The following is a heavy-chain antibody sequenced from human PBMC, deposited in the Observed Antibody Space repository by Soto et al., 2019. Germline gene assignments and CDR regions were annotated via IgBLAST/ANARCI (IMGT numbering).Heavy chain of an antibody. CDR3: ARDRTYYYGSGSYYTTGWFDP. CDR1: GFTFSSYA. Sequence: PGGSLRLSCAASGFTFSSYAMHWVRQAPGKGLEWVAVISYDGSNKYYADSVKGRFTISRDNSKNTLYLQMNSLRAEDTAVYYCARDRTYYYGSGSYYTTGWFDPWGQGTLVTVSS. D-gene: IGHD3-10*01. V-gene: IGHV3-30-3*01. J-gene: IGHJ5*02. CDR2: ISYDGSNK.